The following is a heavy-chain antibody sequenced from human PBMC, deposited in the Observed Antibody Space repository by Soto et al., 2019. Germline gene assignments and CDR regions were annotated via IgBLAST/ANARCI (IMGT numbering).Heavy chain of an antibody. V-gene: IGHV1-69*06. Sequence: QVQLVQSGAEVKKPGSSVKVSCKASGGTFSSYAINWVRQAPGQGLEWMGGIIPIFGTANYAQKFQGRVTITAEKSTSTAYMELSSLRSEDTAVYYCARVRRAMLEAYYFDYWGQGTLVTVSS. CDR1: GGTFSSYA. J-gene: IGHJ4*02. D-gene: IGHD3-16*01. CDR2: IIPIFGTA. CDR3: ARVRRAMLEAYYFDY.